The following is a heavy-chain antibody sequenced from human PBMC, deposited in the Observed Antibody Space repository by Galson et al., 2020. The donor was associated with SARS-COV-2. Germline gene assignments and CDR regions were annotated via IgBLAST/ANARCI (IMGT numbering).Heavy chain of an antibody. J-gene: IGHJ6*02. V-gene: IGHV4-34*01. D-gene: IGHD6-19*01. Sequence: ETLSLTCAVYGGSFSGYYWNWIRQPPGKGLEWIGEINHSGSTNYNPSLKSRVTISVDTSKNQFSLKLSSVTAADTAVYYCARGAVAADGSLVGMDVWGQGTTVTVSS. CDR1: GGSFSGYY. CDR3: ARGAVAADGSLVGMDV. CDR2: INHSGST.